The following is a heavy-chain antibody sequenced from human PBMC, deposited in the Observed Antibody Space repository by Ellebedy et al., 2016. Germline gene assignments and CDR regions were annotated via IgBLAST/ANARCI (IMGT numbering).Heavy chain of an antibody. V-gene: IGHV3-30-3*01. CDR2: ISYDGSNK. D-gene: IGHD2-2*01. CDR3: ARHDIVVVPAALYYYYYYMDV. Sequence: GGSLRLSXAASGFTFSSYAMHWVRQAPGKGREWVAVISYDGSNKYYADSVKGRFTISRDNSKNTLYLQMNSLRAEDTAVYYCARHDIVVVPAALYYYYYYMDVWGKGTTVTVSS. CDR1: GFTFSSYA. J-gene: IGHJ6*03.